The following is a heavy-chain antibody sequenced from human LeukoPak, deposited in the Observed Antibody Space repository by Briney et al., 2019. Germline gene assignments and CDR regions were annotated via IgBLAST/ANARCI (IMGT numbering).Heavy chain of an antibody. CDR1: GGSISSYY. Sequence: SETLSLTCTVSGGSISSYYWSWIRQPPGKGLEWIGYIYYSGSTNYNPSLKSRVTISVDTSKNQFSLKLSSVTAADTAVYYCARGPLAAAGSGAPDYWGQGTLVTVSS. D-gene: IGHD6-13*01. J-gene: IGHJ4*02. CDR3: ARGPLAAAGSGAPDY. CDR2: IYYSGST. V-gene: IGHV4-59*12.